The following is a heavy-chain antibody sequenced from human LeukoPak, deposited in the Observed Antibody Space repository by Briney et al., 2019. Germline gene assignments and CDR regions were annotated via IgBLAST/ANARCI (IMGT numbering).Heavy chain of an antibody. CDR1: GGSISSYY. D-gene: IGHD6-13*01. J-gene: IGHJ4*02. CDR3: ARDSGSSCNFDY. V-gene: IGHV4-59*12. CDR2: IYYSGST. Sequence: PSETLSLTCTVSGGSISSYYWSWIRQPPGKGLEWIGYIYYSGSTYYNPSLKSRVTISVDTSKNQFSLKLSSVTAADTAVYYCARDSGSSCNFDYWGQGTLVTVSS.